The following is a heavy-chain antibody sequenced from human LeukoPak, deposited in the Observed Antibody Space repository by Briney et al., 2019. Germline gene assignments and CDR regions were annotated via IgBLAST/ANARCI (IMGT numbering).Heavy chain of an antibody. V-gene: IGHV1-46*01. Sequence: ASVTVSCKASGYTFTSYYMHWVRQAPGQGLEWMGIINPSGGSTSYAQKFQGRVTMTRDTSTSTVYMELSSLRSEDTAVYYCARETLGYCSSTSCLKAFDIWGQGTMVTVSS. J-gene: IGHJ3*02. D-gene: IGHD2-2*01. CDR1: GYTFTSYY. CDR3: ARETLGYCSSTSCLKAFDI. CDR2: INPSGGST.